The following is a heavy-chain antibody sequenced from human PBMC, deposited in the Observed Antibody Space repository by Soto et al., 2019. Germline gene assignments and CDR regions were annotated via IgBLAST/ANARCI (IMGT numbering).Heavy chain of an antibody. V-gene: IGHV3-23*01. CDR2: ISGGSSKK. CDR1: GFTFSNYA. CDR3: AKDARDNSPTRDPFDT. J-gene: IGHJ5*02. Sequence: PGGSLRLSCEASGFTFSNYAMSWVRQAPGKGLEWVSSISGGSSKKNYADSVKGRFTISRDNSKNTLFLQMSSLRVEDTAVYFCAKDARDNSPTRDPFDTWGQGTLVTVSS. D-gene: IGHD1-20*01.